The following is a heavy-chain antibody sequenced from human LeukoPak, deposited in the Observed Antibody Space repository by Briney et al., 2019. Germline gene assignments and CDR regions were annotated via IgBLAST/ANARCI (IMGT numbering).Heavy chain of an antibody. J-gene: IGHJ6*04. D-gene: IGHD3/OR15-3a*01. CDR2: ISDSGNT. Sequence: SQTLSLTCTVSGVSISSGGYYWGWLRQPPGKGLEWIGSISDSGNTYYNPSLKTRVTISVDTSEIQFSLKLTSVTAADTAVYYCARDRAVGYDFWSGYYSDVWGKGTTVIVSS. V-gene: IGHV4-39*07. CDR1: GVSISSGGYY. CDR3: ARDRAVGYDFWSGYYSDV.